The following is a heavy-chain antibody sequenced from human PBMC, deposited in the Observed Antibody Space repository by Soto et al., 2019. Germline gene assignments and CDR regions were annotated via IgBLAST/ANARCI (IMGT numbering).Heavy chain of an antibody. V-gene: IGHV3-33*01. CDR2: IRYDGSNK. CDR3: ATDRGDSNSSPDY. J-gene: IGHJ4*02. D-gene: IGHD3-10*01. Sequence: QVQLVESGGGVVQPGRSLRLSCAASGFTFSSYDMHWVRQTPGKGLEWVAVIRYDGSNKYYGDSVKGRFIISRDNSKNTVYLQMNSLRAGETAVYYCATDRGDSNSSPDYWGQGTLVTVSA. CDR1: GFTFSSYD.